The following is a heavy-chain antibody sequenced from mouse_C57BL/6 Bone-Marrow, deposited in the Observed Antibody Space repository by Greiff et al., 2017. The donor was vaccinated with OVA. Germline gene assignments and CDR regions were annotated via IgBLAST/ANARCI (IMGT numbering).Heavy chain of an antibody. D-gene: IGHD1-1*01. CDR1: GYTFTSYW. CDR2: LHPNSGST. V-gene: IGHV1-64*01. CDR3: ARGTTVVARRGFAY. Sequence: VQLQQPGAELVKPGASVKLSCKASGYTFTSYWMHWVKQRPGQGLEWIGMLHPNSGSTNYNEKFKSKATLTVDKSSSTAYMQLSSLTSEDSAVYYCARGTTVVARRGFAYWGQGTLVTVSA. J-gene: IGHJ3*01.